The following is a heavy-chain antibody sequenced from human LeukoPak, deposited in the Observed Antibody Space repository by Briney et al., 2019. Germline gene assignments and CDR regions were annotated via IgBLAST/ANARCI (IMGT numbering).Heavy chain of an antibody. Sequence: PGGSLRLSCAASGFTFSNAWMSWVRQAPGKGLEWVGRIKSKTDGGTTDYAAPVKGRFTISRDDSKDTLYLQMNSLKTEDTAVYYCTTVTPHYGSGVFRSDYWGQGTLVTVSS. D-gene: IGHD3-10*01. CDR1: GFTFSNAW. J-gene: IGHJ4*02. CDR2: IKSKTDGGTT. CDR3: TTVTPHYGSGVFRSDY. V-gene: IGHV3-15*01.